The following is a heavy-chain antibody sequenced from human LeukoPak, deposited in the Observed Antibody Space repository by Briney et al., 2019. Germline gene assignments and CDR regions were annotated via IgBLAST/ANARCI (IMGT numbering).Heavy chain of an antibody. V-gene: IGHV3-30-3*01. Sequence: GGSLRLSCAASGFTFSSYSMHWIRQAPGRGLEWVAVISYDGSNKYYADSVKGRFTISRDNSKNTLYLQMNSLRAEDTAVYYCASSYVDTAMVGFDYWGQGTLVTVSS. D-gene: IGHD5-18*01. J-gene: IGHJ4*02. CDR1: GFTFSSYS. CDR2: ISYDGSNK. CDR3: ASSYVDTAMVGFDY.